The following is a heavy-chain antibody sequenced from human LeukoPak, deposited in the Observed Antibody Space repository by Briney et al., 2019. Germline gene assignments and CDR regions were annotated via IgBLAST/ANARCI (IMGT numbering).Heavy chain of an antibody. Sequence: NPSETLSLTCTVSGGSISSGGYYWNWIRQHPGKGLEWIGYIYHDGSTYYNPSLKSRVTMSLDTSNNQFSLTLNSVTAADTAVYYCASPSIGSTTDYWGQGTLVTVSS. V-gene: IGHV4-31*03. CDR3: ASPSIGSTTDY. J-gene: IGHJ4*02. CDR2: IYHDGST. D-gene: IGHD2/OR15-2a*01. CDR1: GGSISSGGYY.